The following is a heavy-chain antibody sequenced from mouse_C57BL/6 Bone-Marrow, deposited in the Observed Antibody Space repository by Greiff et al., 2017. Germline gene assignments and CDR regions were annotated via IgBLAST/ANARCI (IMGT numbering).Heavy chain of an antibody. Sequence: EVQLQQSVAELVRPGASVTLSCKASGFNIKNTYMHWVKQTPEQGLEWIGTIDPANGNTKYNPKFQGKATITADTSSNPAYLQLSSLTSEDTSIYYCARGDYSGSSDLAYWGQGTLVTVSA. CDR3: ARGDYSGSSDLAY. J-gene: IGHJ3*01. V-gene: IGHV14-3*01. D-gene: IGHD1-1*01. CDR2: IDPANGNT. CDR1: GFNIKNTY.